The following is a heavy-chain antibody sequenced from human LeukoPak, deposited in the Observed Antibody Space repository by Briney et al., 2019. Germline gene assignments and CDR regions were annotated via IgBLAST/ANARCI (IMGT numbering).Heavy chain of an antibody. CDR1: GFTFSSYA. V-gene: IGHV3-23*01. J-gene: IGHJ4*02. CDR3: ARSNPYFDTSGPLDC. CDR2: ISGSGGST. D-gene: IGHD3-22*01. Sequence: PGGSLRLSCAASGFTFSSYAMSWVRQAPGKGLEWVSAISGSGGSTYYADSVKGRFTISRDNAKNSVLLQMNSLRAEDTAVYYCARSNPYFDTSGPLDCWGQGTLVTVSS.